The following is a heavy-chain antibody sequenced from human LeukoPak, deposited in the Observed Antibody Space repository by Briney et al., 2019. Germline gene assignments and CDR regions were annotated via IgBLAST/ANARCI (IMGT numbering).Heavy chain of an antibody. CDR3: ARQYSYGDYVLFY. CDR2: IYYSGNT. J-gene: IGHJ4*02. Sequence: SETLSLTCTVSGGSISSGGYYWSWIRQHPGKGLEWIGYIYYSGNTYYNPSLMSRVTISVDKSKNQFSLKLSSVTAADTAVYYCARQYSYGDYVLFYWGQGTLVTVSS. V-gene: IGHV4-31*03. D-gene: IGHD4-17*01. CDR1: GGSISSGGYY.